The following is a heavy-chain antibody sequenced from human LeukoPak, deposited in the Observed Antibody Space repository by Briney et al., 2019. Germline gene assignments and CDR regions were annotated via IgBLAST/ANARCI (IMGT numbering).Heavy chain of an antibody. V-gene: IGHV1-2*02. CDR2: INPNSGGT. J-gene: IGHJ4*02. Sequence: ASVKVSCKASGYTFTGYYMHWVRQAPGQGLEWMGWINPNSGGTNYAQKLQGRVTMTTDTSTSTAYMELRSLTSDDTAVYYCARVIRRPRAVRYNYGIDFDYWGQGTLVTVSS. CDR3: ARVIRRPRAVRYNYGIDFDY. CDR1: GYTFTGYY. D-gene: IGHD5-18*01.